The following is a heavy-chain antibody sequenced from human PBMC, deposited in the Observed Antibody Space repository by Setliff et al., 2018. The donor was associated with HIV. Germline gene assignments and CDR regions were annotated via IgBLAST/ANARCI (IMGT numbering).Heavy chain of an antibody. D-gene: IGHD3-22*01. J-gene: IGHJ6*03. V-gene: IGHV4-59*08. CDR3: ARHDHSDNLSYPMDV. CDR1: GGPISRYY. CDR2: IFYRGST. Sequence: SETLSLTCTVSGGPISRYYWSWIRQPPGKGLEWIAYIFYRGSTYYNPSLKTRVTISVDGSKNQFSLKLKSVTAADTAVYYCARHDHSDNLSYPMDVWGKGTTVTVSS.